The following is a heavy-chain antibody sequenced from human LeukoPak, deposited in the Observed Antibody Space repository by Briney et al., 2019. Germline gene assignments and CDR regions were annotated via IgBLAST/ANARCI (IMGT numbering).Heavy chain of an antibody. Sequence: ASVKVPCKASGGTFSSYAISWVRQAPGQGLEWMGIINPSGGSTSYAQKFQGRVTMTRDMSTSTVYMELSSLRSEDTAVYYCARDAGDYDSSGYYTFDYWGQGTLVTVSS. V-gene: IGHV1-46*01. D-gene: IGHD3-22*01. CDR3: ARDAGDYDSSGYYTFDY. CDR2: INPSGGST. CDR1: GGTFSSYA. J-gene: IGHJ4*02.